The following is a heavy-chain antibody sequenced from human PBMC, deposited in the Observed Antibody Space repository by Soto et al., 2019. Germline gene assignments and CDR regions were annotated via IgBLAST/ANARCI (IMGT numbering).Heavy chain of an antibody. CDR2: INPNSGGT. V-gene: IGHV1-2*04. Sequence: ASVKVSCKASGYTFTGYYMHWVRQAPGQGLEWMGWINPNSGGTNYAQKFQGWVTMTRDTSISTPYMELSRLRSDDTAVYYGARDIHYYYGMDVWGQGTTVTVSS. J-gene: IGHJ6*02. CDR1: GYTFTGYY. CDR3: ARDIHYYYGMDV.